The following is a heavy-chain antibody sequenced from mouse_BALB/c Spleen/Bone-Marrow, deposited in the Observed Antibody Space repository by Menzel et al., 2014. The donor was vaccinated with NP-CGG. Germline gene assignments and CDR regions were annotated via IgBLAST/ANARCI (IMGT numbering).Heavy chain of an antibody. CDR1: GYTFXDTW. CDR2: INPSTGYA. J-gene: IGHJ2*01. Sequence: QVQLQQPGPELAKPGASVKMSCKASGYTFXDTWIHWIKQRPGQGLEWIGYINPSTGYAEYNQNFKDKATLTVDKSSSTAYMQLSSPTSEDSAVYYCARDYWGQGTTLTVSS. CDR3: ARDY. V-gene: IGHV1-7*01.